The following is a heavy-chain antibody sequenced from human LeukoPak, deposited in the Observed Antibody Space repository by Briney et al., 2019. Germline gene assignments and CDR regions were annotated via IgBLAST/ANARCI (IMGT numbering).Heavy chain of an antibody. CDR3: ARGNYGSGRLFYFDY. CDR1: GYTFTGYY. J-gene: IGHJ4*02. CDR2: TNPNSGGT. Sequence: GASVKVSCKASGYTFTGYYMHWVRQAPGQGLEWMGRTNPNSGGTNYAQKFQGRVTMTRDTSISTAYMELSRLRSGDTAVYYCARGNYGSGRLFYFDYWGQGTLVTVSS. V-gene: IGHV1-2*06. D-gene: IGHD3-10*01.